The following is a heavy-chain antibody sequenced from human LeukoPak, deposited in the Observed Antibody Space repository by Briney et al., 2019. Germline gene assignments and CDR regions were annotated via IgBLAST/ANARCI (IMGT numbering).Heavy chain of an antibody. Sequence: GGSLRLSCAASGFTFSSYSMNWVRQAPGKGLEWASSISSSSSYIYYADSVKGRFTISRDNAKNSLYLQMNSLRAEDTAVYYCANSGWVIQTTDAFDIWGQGTMVTVSS. CDR3: ANSGWVIQTTDAFDI. CDR2: ISSSSSYI. CDR1: GFTFSSYS. D-gene: IGHD1/OR15-1a*01. J-gene: IGHJ3*02. V-gene: IGHV3-21*01.